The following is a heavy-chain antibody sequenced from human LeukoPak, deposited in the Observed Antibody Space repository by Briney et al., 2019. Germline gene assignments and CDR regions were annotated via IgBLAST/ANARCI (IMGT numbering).Heavy chain of an antibody. V-gene: IGHV4-34*01. CDR1: GGSFSGYY. J-gene: IGHJ4*02. D-gene: IGHD3-22*01. Sequence: PSETLSLTCAVYGGSFSGYYWSWIHQPPGKGLEWIGEINHSGSTNYNPSLKSRVTISVDTSKNQFSLKLSSVTAADTAVYYCARGQPFLYDSSGYYCDYWGQGTLVTVSS. CDR2: INHSGST. CDR3: ARGQPFLYDSSGYYCDY.